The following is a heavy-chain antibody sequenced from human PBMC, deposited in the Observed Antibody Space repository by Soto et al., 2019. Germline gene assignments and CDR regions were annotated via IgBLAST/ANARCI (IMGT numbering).Heavy chain of an antibody. V-gene: IGHV4-39*01. CDR2: IYYSGST. CDR3: ARHFDTAMDPFDY. J-gene: IGHJ4*02. CDR1: GGSISSSSYY. D-gene: IGHD5-18*01. Sequence: PSETLSLTCTVSGGSISSSSYYWGWIRQPPGKGLEWIGSIYYSGSTYYNPSLKSRVTISVDTSKNQFSLKLSSVTAADTAVYYCARHFDTAMDPFDYWGQGTLVTVSS.